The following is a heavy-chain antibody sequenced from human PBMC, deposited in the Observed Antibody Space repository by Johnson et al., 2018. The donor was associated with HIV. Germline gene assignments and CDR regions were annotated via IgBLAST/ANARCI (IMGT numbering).Heavy chain of an antibody. Sequence: VQLVESGGGLVQPGGSLRLSCAASGFTFSSYDMHWVRQGTGKGLEWVSAIGTAGEKYYVDSVKGRFTISRDNSKNTLYLQMNSLRAEDTAVYYCAKGVVPAAADAFDIWGQGTMVTVSS. CDR2: IGTAGEK. J-gene: IGHJ3*02. CDR3: AKGVVPAAADAFDI. V-gene: IGHV3-13*01. CDR1: GFTFSSYD. D-gene: IGHD2-2*01.